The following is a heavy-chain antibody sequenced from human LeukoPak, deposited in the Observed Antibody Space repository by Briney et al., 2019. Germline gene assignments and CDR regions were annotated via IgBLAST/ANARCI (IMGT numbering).Heavy chain of an antibody. CDR1: GGTFSSYV. Sequence: ASVKVSCKASGGTFSSYVFSWVRQAPGQGLEWMGWINTNTGKPTYAQGFTGRFVFSLDSSVSTAYLQINSLNAEGTAVYYCARAASLDYWGQGTLVTVSS. CDR2: INTNTGKP. CDR3: ARAASLDY. D-gene: IGHD2-2*01. J-gene: IGHJ4*02. V-gene: IGHV7-4-1*02.